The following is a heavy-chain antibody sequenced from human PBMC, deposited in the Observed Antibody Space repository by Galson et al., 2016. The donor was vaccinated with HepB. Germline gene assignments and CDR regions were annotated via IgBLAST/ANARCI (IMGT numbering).Heavy chain of an antibody. D-gene: IGHD2/OR15-2a*01. CDR2: IQNPGST. CDR3: ARDEGFYNGMDV. Sequence: SETLSLTCTVSSGSVSSGGYYWSWVRQSPGKGLEWIGYIQNPGSTNYNPPPKGRVTISIDRSKNQFFLELTSVTAADTAVYYCARDEGFYNGMDVWGQGTTVTVSS. V-gene: IGHV4-61*08. J-gene: IGHJ6*02. CDR1: SGSVSSGGYY.